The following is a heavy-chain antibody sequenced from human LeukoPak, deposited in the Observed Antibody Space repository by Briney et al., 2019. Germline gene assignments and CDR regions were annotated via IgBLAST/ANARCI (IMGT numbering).Heavy chain of an antibody. CDR1: GFTFSSNA. Sequence: GGSLRLSCAASGFTFSSNAMSWVRQAPGKGLEWVSAISGSGGSTYYADSVKGRFTISRDNSKNTLYLQMNSLRAEDTAVYYCAKHVPGYSSSWYGWEKPSNDAFDIWGQGTMVTVSS. CDR2: ISGSGGST. CDR3: AKHVPGYSSSWYGWEKPSNDAFDI. D-gene: IGHD6-13*01. J-gene: IGHJ3*02. V-gene: IGHV3-23*01.